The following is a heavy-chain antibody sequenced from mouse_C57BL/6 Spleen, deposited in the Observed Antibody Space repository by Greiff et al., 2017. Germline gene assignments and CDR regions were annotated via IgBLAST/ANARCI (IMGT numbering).Heavy chain of an antibody. V-gene: IGHV1-64*01. D-gene: IGHD1-1*01. J-gene: IGHJ2*01. CDR1: GYTFTSYW. CDR3: ARWDYYGSSSFDY. Sequence: VQLQQPGAELVKPGASVKLSCKASGYTFTSYWMHWVKQRPGQGLEWIGMIHPNSGSTNYNEKFKSKATLTVDKSSSTAYMQLSSLTSEDSAVYYCARWDYYGSSSFDYWGQGTTLTVSS. CDR2: IHPNSGST.